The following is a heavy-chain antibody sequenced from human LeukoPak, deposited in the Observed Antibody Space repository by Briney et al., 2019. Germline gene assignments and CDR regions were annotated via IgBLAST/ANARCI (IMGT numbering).Heavy chain of an antibody. CDR1: GGSIRSYY. D-gene: IGHD3-3*01. J-gene: IGHJ4*02. CDR3: AREQPSGFWSGYYVFDY. Sequence: KPSETLSLTCTVSGGSIRSYYWSWIRQPPGKGLEWIGYIYYSGSTNYNPSLKSRVTISVDTSKNQFSLKLSSVTAADTAVYYCAREQPSGFWSGYYVFDYWGQGTLVTVSS. V-gene: IGHV4-59*01. CDR2: IYYSGST.